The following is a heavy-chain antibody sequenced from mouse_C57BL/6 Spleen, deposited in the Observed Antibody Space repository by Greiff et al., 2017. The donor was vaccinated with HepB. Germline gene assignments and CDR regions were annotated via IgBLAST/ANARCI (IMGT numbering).Heavy chain of an antibody. CDR2: IYPGDGDT. D-gene: IGHD1-1*02. CDR3: ARGGKDGLAS. J-gene: IGHJ2*01. V-gene: IGHV1-82*01. Sequence: VQLQQSGPELVKPGASVKISCKASGYAFSSSWMNWVKQRPGKGLEWIGRIYPGDGDTNYNGKFKGKATLTADKSSSTAYMQLSSLTSEDSAVYSCARGGKDGLASWGQGTTLKVSS. CDR1: GYAFSSSW.